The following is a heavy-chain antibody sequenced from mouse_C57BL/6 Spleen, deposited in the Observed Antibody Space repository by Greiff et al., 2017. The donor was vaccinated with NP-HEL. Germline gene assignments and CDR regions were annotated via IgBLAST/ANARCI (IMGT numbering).Heavy chain of an antibody. CDR2: INPNNGGT. D-gene: IGHD1-1*02. CDR3: AREGSYRVSFAY. J-gene: IGHJ3*01. V-gene: IGHV1-26*01. CDR1: GYTFTDYY. Sequence: VQLQQSGPELVKPGASVKISCKASGYTFTDYYMNWVKQSHGKSLEWIGDINPNNGGTSYNQKFKGKATLTVDKSSSTAYMELRSLTSEDSAVYYCAREGSYRVSFAYWGQGTLVTVSA.